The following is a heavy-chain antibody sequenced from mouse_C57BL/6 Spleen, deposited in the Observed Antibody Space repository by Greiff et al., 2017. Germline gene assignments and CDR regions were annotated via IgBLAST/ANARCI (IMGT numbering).Heavy chain of an antibody. V-gene: IGHV11-2*01. D-gene: IGHD2-4*01. CDR1: GFTFSGFW. CDR3: MRWDYDEGYFDV. J-gene: IGHJ1*03. CDR2: INSDGSAI. Sequence: EVQGVETGGGLVQPGGSRGLSCEGSGFTFSGFWMSWVRQTPGKTLEWIGDINSDGSAINYAPSIKDRFTIFRDNDKSTLYLQMSNVRSEDTATYFCMRWDYDEGYFDVWGTGTTVTVSS.